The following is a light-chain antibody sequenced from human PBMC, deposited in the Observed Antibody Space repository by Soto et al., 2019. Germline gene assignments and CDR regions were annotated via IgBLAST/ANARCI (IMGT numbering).Light chain of an antibody. Sequence: IVLTQDPATLSLSPGERSTLSWLASQIVAYSYLSWFQQKPGEAPRLLIDAASTRAACLPHSFSGSGSGTDLTLTISSMQSEDFAVYYCPQYHYWLTITVGHGTRLEI. CDR3: PQYHYWLTIT. CDR1: QIVAYSY. V-gene: IGKV3D-7*01. J-gene: IGKJ5*01. CDR2: AAS.